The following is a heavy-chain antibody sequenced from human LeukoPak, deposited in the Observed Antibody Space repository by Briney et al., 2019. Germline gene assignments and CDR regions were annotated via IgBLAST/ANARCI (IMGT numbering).Heavy chain of an antibody. D-gene: IGHD3-22*01. J-gene: IGHJ5*02. CDR1: GYTFTSYG. Sequence: ASVKVSRKASGYTFTSYGISWVRQAPGQGLEWMGWISAYNGNTNYAQKLQGRVTMTTDTSTSTAYMELRSLRSDDTAVYYCARDADYYDSSGYYGTWGQGTLVTVSS. CDR3: ARDADYYDSSGYYGT. V-gene: IGHV1-18*01. CDR2: ISAYNGNT.